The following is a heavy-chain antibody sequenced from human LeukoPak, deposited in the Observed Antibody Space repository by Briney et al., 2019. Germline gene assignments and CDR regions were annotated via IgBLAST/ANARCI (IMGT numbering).Heavy chain of an antibody. D-gene: IGHD6-19*01. CDR2: IYYTGST. CDR1: GGSISSSSYY. J-gene: IGHJ4*02. Sequence: SETLSLTCTVSGGSISSSSYYWGWIRQPPGKGLEWVGTIYYTGSTYYNPSLKSRVTISVDTSKNQCSLKLSSVTAADTAVYYCARRRGWYPVDYWGQGTLVTVSS. CDR3: ARRRGWYPVDY. V-gene: IGHV4-39*01.